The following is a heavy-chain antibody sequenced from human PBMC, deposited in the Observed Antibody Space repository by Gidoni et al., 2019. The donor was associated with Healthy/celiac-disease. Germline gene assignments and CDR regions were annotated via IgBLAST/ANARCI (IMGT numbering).Heavy chain of an antibody. D-gene: IGHD3-3*01. CDR1: GFTFSSYA. CDR2: ISGSGGST. J-gene: IGHJ3*02. Sequence: EVQLLESGGGLVQPGGSLRLFCAASGFTFSSYAMSWVRQGPGKGLEWVSAISGSGGSTYYADSVKGRFTISRDNSKNTLYLQMNSLRAEDTAVYYCAKDLIRFLEWLDHLSALNAFDIWGQGTMVTVSS. CDR3: AKDLIRFLEWLDHLSALNAFDI. V-gene: IGHV3-23*01.